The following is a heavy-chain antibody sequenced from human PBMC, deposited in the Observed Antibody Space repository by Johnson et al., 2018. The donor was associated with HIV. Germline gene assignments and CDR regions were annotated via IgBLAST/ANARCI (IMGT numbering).Heavy chain of an antibody. Sequence: VQLVESGGGLVKPGGSLTLSCAASGITFNNAWMSWVRQAPGKGLEWVGRITSKTDGGTTDYAAPVKGRFTISSDDSKNTLYLQMNSLKTEDTAVYYCTTGSLVANDAFDIWGQGTMVTVSS. V-gene: IGHV3-15*01. CDR3: TTGSLVANDAFDI. J-gene: IGHJ3*02. CDR1: GITFNNAW. CDR2: ITSKTDGGTT. D-gene: IGHD5-12*01.